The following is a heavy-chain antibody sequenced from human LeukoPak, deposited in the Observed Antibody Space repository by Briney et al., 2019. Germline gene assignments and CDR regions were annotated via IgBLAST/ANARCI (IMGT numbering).Heavy chain of an antibody. CDR3: ARLGGGNYEYFFDY. Sequence: GEYLKLYLTGSGYSFTSDCICWLRHLPAKGLERMGIIYPGDSDTRHSPSFQGQVTISADRSISTAYLQWSNLKASDTAMYYCARLGGGNYEYFFDYWGQGTLVTGCS. D-gene: IGHD1-26*01. CDR1: GYSFTSDC. J-gene: IGHJ4*02. V-gene: IGHV5-51*01. CDR2: IYPGDSDT.